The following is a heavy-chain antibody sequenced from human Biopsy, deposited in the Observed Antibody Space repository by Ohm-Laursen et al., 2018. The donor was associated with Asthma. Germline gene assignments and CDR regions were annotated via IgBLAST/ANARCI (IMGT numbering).Heavy chain of an antibody. CDR3: GRERSYMVDY. J-gene: IGHJ4*02. CDR2: IWFDGSNK. V-gene: IGHV3-33*01. CDR1: GFTFGSYG. Sequence: SLRLSRTASGFTFGSYGLHWVRQAPGKGLEWVADIWFDGSNKHYADSVKGRFTISRDNSKNTLYLQMNSLRAEDTALYYCGRERSYMVDYWGQGTLVIVSS. D-gene: IGHD3-10*01.